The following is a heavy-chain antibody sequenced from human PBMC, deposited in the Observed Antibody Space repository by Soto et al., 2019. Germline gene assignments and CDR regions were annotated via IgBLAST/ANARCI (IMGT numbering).Heavy chain of an antibody. D-gene: IGHD6-13*01. V-gene: IGHV4-30-4*01. J-gene: IGHJ4*02. CDR3: ARAXIAXAALGY. Sequence: SETLSLTCTVSGGSISSGDYYWSWIRQPPGKGLEWIGYIYYSGSTYYNPSLKSRVTISVDTSKNQFSLKLSSVTAADTAVYYXARAXIAXAALGYWRQGTLVTVSS. CDR2: IYYSGST. CDR1: GGSISSGDYY.